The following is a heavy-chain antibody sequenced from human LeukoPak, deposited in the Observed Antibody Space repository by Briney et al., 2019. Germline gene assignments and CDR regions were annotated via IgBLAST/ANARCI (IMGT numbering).Heavy chain of an antibody. V-gene: IGHV3-23*01. J-gene: IGHJ4*02. Sequence: GGSLRLSCAASGYTFSSYAMSWVRQAPGKGLEWVSAISSSGDSTYYADSVKGRFTVSRDNSKNTLSLQMNSLSAADTAVYYCAKLTSGWVVAAFDFWGQGTLVSVSS. CDR2: ISSSGDST. D-gene: IGHD5-12*01. CDR1: GYTFSSYA. CDR3: AKLTSGWVVAAFDF.